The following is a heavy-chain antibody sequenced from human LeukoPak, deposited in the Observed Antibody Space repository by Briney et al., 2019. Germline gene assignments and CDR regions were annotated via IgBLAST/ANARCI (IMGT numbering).Heavy chain of an antibody. CDR1: GGSISSGGYY. D-gene: IGHD2-2*01. Sequence: SQTLSLTCTVSGGSISSGGYYWSWIRQHPGKGLEWIGYIYYSGSTYYNPSLKSRVTISVDTSKNQFSLKLSSVTAADTAVYYCARALVVRLTNWFDPWGQGTLVTVSS. V-gene: IGHV4-31*03. CDR2: IYYSGST. CDR3: ARALVVRLTNWFDP. J-gene: IGHJ5*02.